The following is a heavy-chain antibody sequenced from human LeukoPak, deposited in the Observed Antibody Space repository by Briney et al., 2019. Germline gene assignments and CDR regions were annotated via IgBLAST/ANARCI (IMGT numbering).Heavy chain of an antibody. CDR2: INPNSGGT. J-gene: IGHJ3*02. Sequence: ASVKVSCKASGYTFTGYYMHWVRQAPGQGLEWMGWINPNSGGTNYAQKFQGRVTMTRDTSISTAYMELSRLRSDDTAVYYCARGGLRAKYYDILTGIHLVDAFDIWAKGQWSPSLQ. CDR1: GYTFTGYY. CDR3: ARGGLRAKYYDILTGIHLVDAFDI. V-gene: IGHV1-2*02. D-gene: IGHD3-9*01.